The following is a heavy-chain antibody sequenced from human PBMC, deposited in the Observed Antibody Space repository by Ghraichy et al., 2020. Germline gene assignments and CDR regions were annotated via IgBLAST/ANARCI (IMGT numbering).Heavy chain of an antibody. CDR3: AKVIAIGYYDSSGYYEAFDI. CDR1: GFTFSSYG. CDR2: ISYDGSNK. J-gene: IGHJ3*02. D-gene: IGHD3-22*01. V-gene: IGHV3-30*18. Sequence: GESLNISCAASGFTFSSYGMHWVRQAPGKGLEWVAVISYDGSNKYYADSVKGRFTISRDNSKNTLYLQMNSLRAEDTAVYYCAKVIAIGYYDSSGYYEAFDIWGQGTMVTVSS.